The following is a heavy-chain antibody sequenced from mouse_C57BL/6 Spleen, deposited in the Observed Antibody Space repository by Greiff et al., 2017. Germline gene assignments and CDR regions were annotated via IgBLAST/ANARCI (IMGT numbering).Heavy chain of an antibody. Sequence: DVKLVESGGGLVKPGGSLKLSCAASGFTFSDYGMHWVRQAPGKGLEWVGYISSGSSTIYYADTVKGRFTISRDNAKNTLFLQMTSLRSEDTTMYYCARWDGSSFDYWGQGTTLTVSS. J-gene: IGHJ2*01. V-gene: IGHV5-17*01. CDR1: GFTFSDYG. D-gene: IGHD1-1*01. CDR2: ISSGSSTI. CDR3: ARWDGSSFDY.